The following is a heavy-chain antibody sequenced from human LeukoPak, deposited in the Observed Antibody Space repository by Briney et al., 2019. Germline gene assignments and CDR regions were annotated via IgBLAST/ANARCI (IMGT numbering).Heavy chain of an antibody. CDR3: ASHSSSWYGFDY. D-gene: IGHD6-13*01. CDR2: ISSSGSYI. Sequence: GGSLRLSCAASGFTFSTYSMNWVRQAPGKGLEWVSSISSSGSYIYYADSVKGRFTISRDNAKNSLYLQMNSLRAEDTAVYYCASHSSSWYGFDYWGQGTLVTVSS. V-gene: IGHV3-21*01. J-gene: IGHJ4*02. CDR1: GFTFSTYS.